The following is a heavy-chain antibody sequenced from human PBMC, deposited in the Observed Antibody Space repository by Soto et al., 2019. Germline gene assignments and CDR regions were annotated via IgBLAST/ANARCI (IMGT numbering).Heavy chain of an antibody. CDR1: VYSTSNYY. D-gene: IGHD2-15*01. CDR3: ACLRGKRGSPIDY. CDR2: ISYSGNT. J-gene: IGHJ4*02. Sequence: SETLSLTCIISVYSTSNYYWSSMRQSPGKGLEWIGYISYSGNTNYNPSLKSRVTISVDTSKDQLSLKVTSVTAADTAMYYCACLRGKRGSPIDYWGQGTQVTVPS. V-gene: IGHV4-59*01.